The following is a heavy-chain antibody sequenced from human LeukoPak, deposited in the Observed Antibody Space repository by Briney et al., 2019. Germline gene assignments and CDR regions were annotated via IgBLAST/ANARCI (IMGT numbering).Heavy chain of an antibody. CDR3: ARDQAPSFNGGHYDAFDI. CDR2: IRQDGGTK. Sequence: GGSLRLSCAASGFTFSNYWMTWLRQAPGRGLEWVANIRQDGGTKYYVDSVKGRFTISRDNAMNSLYLQMNSLRAEDTAVYYCARDQAPSFNGGHYDAFDIWGQGTVVTVSS. CDR1: GFTFSNYW. V-gene: IGHV3-7*01. J-gene: IGHJ3*02. D-gene: IGHD2-8*01.